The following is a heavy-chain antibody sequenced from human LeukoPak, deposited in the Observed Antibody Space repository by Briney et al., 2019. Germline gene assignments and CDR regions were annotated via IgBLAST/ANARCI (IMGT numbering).Heavy chain of an antibody. Sequence: GGSLRLSCVASGFTFSSYGMHWVRQAPGKGLEWVAFIRYDGSNKYYADSVKGRFTISRDNSKNTLYLQMNSLRAEDTAVYYCAKDRGGSSTSWDFDYWGQGTLVTVSS. J-gene: IGHJ4*02. D-gene: IGHD2-2*01. V-gene: IGHV3-30*02. CDR3: AKDRGGSSTSWDFDY. CDR2: IRYDGSNK. CDR1: GFTFSSYG.